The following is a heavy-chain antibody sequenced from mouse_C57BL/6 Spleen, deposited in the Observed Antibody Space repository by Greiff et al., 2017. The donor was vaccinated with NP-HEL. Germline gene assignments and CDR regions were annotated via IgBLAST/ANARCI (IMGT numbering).Heavy chain of an antibody. CDR1: GYTFTDYE. Sequence: VQLQQSGAELVRPGASVTLSCKASGYTFTDYEMHWVKQTPVHGLEWIGAIDPETGGTAYTQKFKGKAILTADKSSSTAYMELRSLTSEDSAVYYCTRTTTVVENYFDYWGQGTTLTVSS. CDR3: TRTTTVVENYFDY. CDR2: IDPETGGT. J-gene: IGHJ2*01. D-gene: IGHD1-1*01. V-gene: IGHV1-15*01.